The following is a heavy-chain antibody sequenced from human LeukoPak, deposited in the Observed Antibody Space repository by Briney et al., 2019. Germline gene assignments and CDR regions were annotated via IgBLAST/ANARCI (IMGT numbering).Heavy chain of an antibody. V-gene: IGHV3-15*01. CDR1: GFTFNNAW. Sequence: GGSLRLSCAASGFTFNNAWMSWVRQAPGKGLEWIGRIKSEIDGGETDYAAPVKGRFSISRDDSKNTFYVEMNSLKIEDTAVYYCTTDGSGPDYYYAMDVWGQGTTVTVSS. D-gene: IGHD3-3*01. J-gene: IGHJ6*02. CDR3: TTDGSGPDYYYAMDV. CDR2: IKSEIDGGET.